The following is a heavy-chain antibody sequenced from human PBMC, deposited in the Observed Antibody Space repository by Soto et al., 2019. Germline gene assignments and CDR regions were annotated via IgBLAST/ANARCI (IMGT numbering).Heavy chain of an antibody. CDR3: ARRWGRTFDY. V-gene: IGHV4-59*08. Sequence: ETLSLTCTVSGGSISSYYWSWIRQPPGKGLEWIGYIYYSGSTNYNPSLKSRVTISVDTSKNQFSLKLSSVTATDTAVYYCARRWGRTFDYWGQGTLVTSPQ. CDR1: GGSISSYY. CDR2: IYYSGST. J-gene: IGHJ4*02. D-gene: IGHD7-27*01.